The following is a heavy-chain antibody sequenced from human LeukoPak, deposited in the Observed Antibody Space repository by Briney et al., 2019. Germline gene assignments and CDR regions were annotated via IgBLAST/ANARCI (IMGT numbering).Heavy chain of an antibody. D-gene: IGHD3-9*01. CDR3: ARSPENYDILTGYYYYGMDV. CDR1: VGSFSGYY. Sequence: SETLSLTCAVYVGSFSGYYWTWIRQSPGKGLEWIGEINHSGNTNYNPSLKSRVTISVDTSKNQFSLKLNSVTAADTGVYYCARSPENYDILTGYYYYGMDVWGKGTTVTASS. J-gene: IGHJ6*04. V-gene: IGHV4-34*01. CDR2: INHSGNT.